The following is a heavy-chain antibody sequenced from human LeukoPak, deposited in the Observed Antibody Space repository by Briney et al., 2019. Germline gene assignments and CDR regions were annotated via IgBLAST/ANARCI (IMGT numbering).Heavy chain of an antibody. CDR1: GFTFSSYV. D-gene: IGHD2-2*01. CDR2: ISYDGSNT. J-gene: IGHJ6*03. Sequence: GGSLRLSCAASGFTFSSYVMHWVRQPPGKGLEWMAIISYDGSNTYYTDSLMGRFTISRDNSKNTVYVHMNSLRDEDTAVYYCARQPDPAANYYYYMDVWGKGTTVTVSS. V-gene: IGHV3-30-3*01. CDR3: ARQPDPAANYYYYMDV.